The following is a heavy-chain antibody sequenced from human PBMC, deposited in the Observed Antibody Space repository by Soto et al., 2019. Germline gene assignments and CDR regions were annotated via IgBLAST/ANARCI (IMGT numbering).Heavy chain of an antibody. CDR3: AKAVGAARPRYYFDY. D-gene: IGHD6-6*01. J-gene: IGHJ4*02. Sequence: HPGGSLRLSCAASGFTFSSYGMHWVRQAPGKGLEWVAVISYDGSNKYYADPVKGRFTISRDNSKNTLYLQMNSLRAEDTAVYYCAKAVGAARPRYYFDYWGQGTLVPVSS. V-gene: IGHV3-30*18. CDR1: GFTFSSYG. CDR2: ISYDGSNK.